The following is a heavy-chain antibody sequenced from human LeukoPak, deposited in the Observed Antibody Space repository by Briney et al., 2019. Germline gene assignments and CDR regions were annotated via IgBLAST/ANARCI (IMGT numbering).Heavy chain of an antibody. CDR3: ARDLHGYSSSWYFDY. CDR1: GYTFTSYG. V-gene: IGHV1-18*01. D-gene: IGHD6-13*01. J-gene: IGHJ4*02. Sequence: GASMKVSCKGSGYTFTSYGISWVRQAPGQGLEWMGWISAYNGNTNYAQKLQGRVTMTTDTSTSTAYMELRSLRSDDTAVYYCARDLHGYSSSWYFDYWGQGTLVTVSS. CDR2: ISAYNGNT.